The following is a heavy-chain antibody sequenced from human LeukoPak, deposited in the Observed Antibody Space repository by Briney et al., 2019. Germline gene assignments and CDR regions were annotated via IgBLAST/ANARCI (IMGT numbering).Heavy chain of an antibody. V-gene: IGHV4-34*01. CDR1: GGSFSGYY. CDR3: ASHIAVVPAAVNWFDP. Sequence: SETLSLTYAVYGGSFSGYYWSWIRQPPGKGLEWIGEINHSGSTNYNPSLKSRVTISVDTSKNQFSLKLSSVTAADTAVYYCASHIAVVPAAVNWFDPWGQGTLVTVSS. CDR2: INHSGST. D-gene: IGHD2-2*01. J-gene: IGHJ5*02.